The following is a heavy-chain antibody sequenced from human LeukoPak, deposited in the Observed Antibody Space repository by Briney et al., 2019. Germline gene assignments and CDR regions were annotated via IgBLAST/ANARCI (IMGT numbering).Heavy chain of an antibody. Sequence: SETLSLTCTVSGGSISSYYWSWIRQPPGKGLEWIGSIYYSGSTYYNPSLKSRVTISVDTSKNQFSLKLSSVTAADTAVYYCARDVGDSSGYYQLYYYYYYMDVWGKGTTVTVSS. D-gene: IGHD3-22*01. CDR3: ARDVGDSSGYYQLYYYYYYMDV. CDR1: GGSISSYY. V-gene: IGHV4-39*07. CDR2: IYYSGST. J-gene: IGHJ6*03.